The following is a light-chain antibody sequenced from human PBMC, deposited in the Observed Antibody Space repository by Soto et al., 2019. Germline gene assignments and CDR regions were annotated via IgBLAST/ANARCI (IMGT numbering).Light chain of an antibody. CDR2: DAS. CDR1: DDIINS. J-gene: IGKJ4*01. V-gene: IGKV1-33*01. Sequence: DIQVTQSASSLSASFGDRVTITWEASDDIINSLNWYQQKPGKAPKLLIHDASILQTGVPSRFSGSGSGTDFNFTITSLQTEDIATYYCQQYDILPITFGGGTKVDIK. CDR3: QQYDILPIT.